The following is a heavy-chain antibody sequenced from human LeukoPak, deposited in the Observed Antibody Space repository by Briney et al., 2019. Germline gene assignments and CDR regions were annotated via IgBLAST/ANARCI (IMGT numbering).Heavy chain of an antibody. CDR2: IYYSGST. J-gene: IGHJ4*02. D-gene: IGHD6-13*01. V-gene: IGHV4-59*01. Sequence: SETLSLTCTVSGGSISSYYWSWIRQPPGKGLEWIGYIYYSGSTNYNPSLKSRVTISVDTSKNQFSLKLSSVTAADTAVYYCALKRAAAVDYWGQGTLVTVSS. CDR3: ALKRAAAVDY. CDR1: GGSISSYY.